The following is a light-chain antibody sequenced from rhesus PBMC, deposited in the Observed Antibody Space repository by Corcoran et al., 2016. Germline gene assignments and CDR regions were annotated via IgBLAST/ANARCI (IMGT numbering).Light chain of an antibody. CDR3: RQSYGAPFT. CDR1: ENVNQH. Sequence: GDRVTITCRASENVNQHLHWYQQKPGKAPKLLVYGTSSLQTGVPLRFSGRGSGTDYTHPLSSLQPEDVAIYYCRQSYGAPFTFGPGTKLG. J-gene: IGKJ3*01. CDR2: GTS. V-gene: IGKV1-74*01.